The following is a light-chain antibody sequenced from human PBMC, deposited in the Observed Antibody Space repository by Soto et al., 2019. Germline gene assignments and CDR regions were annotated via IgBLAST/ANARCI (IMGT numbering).Light chain of an antibody. CDR2: DAS. Sequence: PGARATLSCRASQGVRSNLAWYQQKPGQAPRLLIYDASNRATGIPGRFSGSGSGTDFTLTISNLEPEDFAVYYCQQRDNWPWTFGQGAKVEIK. CDR1: QGVRSN. V-gene: IGKV3-11*01. J-gene: IGKJ1*01. CDR3: QQRDNWPWT.